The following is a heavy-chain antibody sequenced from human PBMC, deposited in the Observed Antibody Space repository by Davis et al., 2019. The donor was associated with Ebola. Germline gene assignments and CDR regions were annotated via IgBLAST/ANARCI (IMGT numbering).Heavy chain of an antibody. CDR2: ISSSSNYI. CDR1: GFTFSSYG. CDR3: ARLASLNWFDP. J-gene: IGHJ5*02. D-gene: IGHD3-3*02. V-gene: IGHV3-21*04. Sequence: GGSLRLSCAASGFTFSSYGMHWVRQAPGKGLEWVSFISSSSNYIYYADSVKGRFTVSRDNAKNSLYLQMNSLRAKDTAVYYCARLASLNWFDPWGQGTLVTVSS.